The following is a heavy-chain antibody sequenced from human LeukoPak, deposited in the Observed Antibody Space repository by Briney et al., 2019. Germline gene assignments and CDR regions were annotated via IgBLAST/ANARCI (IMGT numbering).Heavy chain of an antibody. V-gene: IGHV1-46*01. CDR2: INPSSGST. Sequence: ASVKVSCQASRYILTSYYMHWLRPPPAQGLEWMGIINPSSGSTSYAQKFQGRVTMTRDTSASTVYIDLSSLRSEDTAVYYCATGDYNLYYYGSGDLPHVMDVWGKGTTVTVSS. D-gene: IGHD3-10*01. J-gene: IGHJ6*04. CDR1: RYILTSYY. CDR3: ATGDYNLYYYGSGDLPHVMDV.